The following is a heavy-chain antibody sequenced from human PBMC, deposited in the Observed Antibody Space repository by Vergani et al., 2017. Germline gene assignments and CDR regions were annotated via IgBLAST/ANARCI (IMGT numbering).Heavy chain of an antibody. D-gene: IGHD3-22*01. CDR3: ASRRSSYYYDSRRLNNYYYGMDV. V-gene: IGHV3-66*02. Sequence: EVQLVESGGGLVQPGGSLRLSCAASGFTVSSNYMSWVRQAPGKGLEWVSVIYSGGSTYYADSVKGRFTISRDNSKNTLYLQMNSLRAEDTAVYYCASRRSSYYYDSRRLNNYYYGMDVWGQGTTVTVSS. CDR2: IYSGGST. CDR1: GFTVSSNY. J-gene: IGHJ6*02.